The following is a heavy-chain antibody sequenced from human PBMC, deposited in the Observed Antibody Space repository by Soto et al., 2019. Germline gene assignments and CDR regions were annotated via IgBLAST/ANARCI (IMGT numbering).Heavy chain of an antibody. J-gene: IGHJ6*02. D-gene: IGHD6-19*01. CDR3: ARDNSLRRYSSCWYGSSYYYYGIDV. Sequence: GASVQVSCKASGGTFSIYAISWVRQAPGQGLEWMGGIIPIFGTANYAQKFQGRVTITADESTSTAYMELSSLRSEDTAVYYCARDNSLRRYSSCWYGSSYYYYGIDVWGQGTTVTVSS. CDR1: GGTFSIYA. V-gene: IGHV1-69*13. CDR2: IIPIFGTA.